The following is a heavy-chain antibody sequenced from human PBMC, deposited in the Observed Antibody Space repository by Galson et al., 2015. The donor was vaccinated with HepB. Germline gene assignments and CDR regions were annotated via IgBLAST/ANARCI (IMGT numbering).Heavy chain of an antibody. V-gene: IGHV6-1*01. Sequence: CAISGDSVSSNSAAWNWIRQSPSRGLEWLGKTYYRSRWSNDYAISVKSRMTIKADTSKNQFSLQLNSVTPEDTAIYYCARADGSGWYSWFDPWGQGTLVTVSS. J-gene: IGHJ5*02. CDR1: GDSVSSNSAA. CDR2: TYYRSRWSN. CDR3: ARADGSGWYSWFDP. D-gene: IGHD6-19*01.